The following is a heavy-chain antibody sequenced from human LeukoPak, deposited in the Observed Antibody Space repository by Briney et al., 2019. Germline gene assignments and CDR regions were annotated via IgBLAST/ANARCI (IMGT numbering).Heavy chain of an antibody. J-gene: IGHJ4*02. CDR2: IYYSGST. Sequence: SQTLSLTCTVSGGSISSYYWSWIRQPPGKGLEWIGYIYYSGSTNYNPSLKSRVTISVDTSKNQFSLKLSSVTAADTAVYYCAMVRGATFDYWGQGTLVTVSS. CDR1: GGSISSYY. V-gene: IGHV4-59*08. D-gene: IGHD3-10*01. CDR3: AMVRGATFDY.